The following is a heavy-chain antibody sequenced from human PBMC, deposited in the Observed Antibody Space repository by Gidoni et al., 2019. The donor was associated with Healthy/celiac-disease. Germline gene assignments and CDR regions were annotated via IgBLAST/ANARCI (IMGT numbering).Heavy chain of an antibody. J-gene: IGHJ4*02. CDR2: ISYDGSNK. Sequence: QVQLVESGGGVVQPGRSLRLSCAASGVTFSSYGMHWVRQAPGKGLEWVAVISYDGSNKYYADSVKGRFTISRDNSKNTLYLQMNSLRAEDTSVYYCANAAIAVAGADFDYWGQGTLVTVSS. D-gene: IGHD6-19*01. CDR3: ANAAIAVAGADFDY. CDR1: GVTFSSYG. V-gene: IGHV3-30*18.